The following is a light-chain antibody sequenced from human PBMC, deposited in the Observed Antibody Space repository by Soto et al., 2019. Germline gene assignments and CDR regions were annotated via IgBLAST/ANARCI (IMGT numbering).Light chain of an antibody. Sequence: QSVLTQPPSASGTPGQRVTISCSGSSSNIGSNFVYWYQQLPGTAPKLLIYGNSNRPSGVPDRFSGSKSGTSASLVITGLQAEDEADYYCQSYDSSLSGYVFGTGTKLTVL. CDR2: GNS. CDR3: QSYDSSLSGYV. J-gene: IGLJ1*01. CDR1: SSNIGSNF. V-gene: IGLV1-40*01.